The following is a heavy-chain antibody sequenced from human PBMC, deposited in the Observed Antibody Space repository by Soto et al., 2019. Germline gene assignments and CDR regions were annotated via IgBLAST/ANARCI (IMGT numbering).Heavy chain of an antibody. D-gene: IGHD6-19*01. J-gene: IGHJ3*02. V-gene: IGHV4-59*01. Sequence: QVQLQESGPGLVKPSETLSLTCTVSGGSISNYYWSWIRQSPGKGLEWIGYTYDSGSTKYIPSVKSRVSISVDTSKSQFSLKLYSVTDADTAVYYWAREGGGWFGAFDIWGQGTMVTVSS. CDR1: GGSISNYY. CDR3: AREGGGWFGAFDI. CDR2: TYDSGST.